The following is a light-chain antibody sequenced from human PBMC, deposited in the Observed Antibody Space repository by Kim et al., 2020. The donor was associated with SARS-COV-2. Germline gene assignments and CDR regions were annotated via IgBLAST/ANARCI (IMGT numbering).Light chain of an antibody. CDR3: NSRDSNENVF. CDR1: SLRSYY. CDR2: GKN. Sequence: VALGQTVRITCQGDSLRSYYATWYQQKPGPAPILVIYGKNNRPSGIPDRFSGSSSGNTASLTITGTQAGDEADYYCNSRDSNENVFFGGGTQLTVL. J-gene: IGLJ2*01. V-gene: IGLV3-19*01.